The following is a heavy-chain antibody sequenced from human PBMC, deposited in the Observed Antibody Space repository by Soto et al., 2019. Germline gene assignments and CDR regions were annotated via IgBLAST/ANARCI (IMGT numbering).Heavy chain of an antibody. CDR2: INHSGST. CDR3: ARGPHGSSGYYYDYYYYGMDV. CDR1: GGSFSGYY. D-gene: IGHD3-22*01. Sequence: QVQLQQWGAGLLKPSETLSLTCAVYGGSFSGYYWSWIRQPPGKGLEWIGEINHSGSTNYNPSLKSRVTISVDTSKNQFSLKLSSVTAADTAVYYCARGPHGSSGYYYDYYYYGMDVWGQGTTVTLSS. V-gene: IGHV4-34*01. J-gene: IGHJ6*02.